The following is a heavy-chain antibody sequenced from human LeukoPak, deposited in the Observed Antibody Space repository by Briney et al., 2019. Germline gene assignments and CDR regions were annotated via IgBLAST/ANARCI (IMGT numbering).Heavy chain of an antibody. CDR1: GFTFSSYG. CDR2: IWYDGSNK. CDR3: ARGSPHRGDAFDI. D-gene: IGHD3-10*01. J-gene: IGHJ3*02. V-gene: IGHV3-33*01. Sequence: GGSLRLSCAASGFTFSSYGMHWVRQAPGKGLEWVAVIWYDGSNKYYADSVKGRFTISRDNSKNTLYLQMNSLRAEDTAVYYCARGSPHRGDAFDIWGQGTMVTVSS.